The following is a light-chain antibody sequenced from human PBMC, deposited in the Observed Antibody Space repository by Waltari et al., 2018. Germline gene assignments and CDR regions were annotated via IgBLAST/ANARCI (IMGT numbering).Light chain of an antibody. CDR1: QSVGTY. J-gene: IGKJ4*01. Sequence: EIVLTQSPAILSFSPGVRATLSCRASQSVGTYLAWYQQRPGQSPRLLIYDASYRATGIPARFSGSGYETDFTLTISSLQPEDFAVYYCQQRRNWPLTFGGGTRVQ. CDR2: DAS. CDR3: QQRRNWPLT. V-gene: IGKV3-11*01.